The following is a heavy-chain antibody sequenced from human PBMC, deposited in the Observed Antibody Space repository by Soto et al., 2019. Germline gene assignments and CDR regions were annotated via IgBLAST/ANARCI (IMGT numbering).Heavy chain of an antibody. V-gene: IGHV1-46*01. CDR3: ARGGSVTKSSYYYLGMDG. D-gene: IGHD3-16*01. CDR2: INPTGGRT. CDR1: GYGFTSYY. Sequence: ASVKVSCKASGYGFTSYYIHWVRQAPGQGLEWMGLINPTGGRTSYAQRFQGRVIMTRDTATSTVYLHLASLRSDDTALYYCARGGSVTKSSYYYLGMDGWG. J-gene: IGHJ6*02.